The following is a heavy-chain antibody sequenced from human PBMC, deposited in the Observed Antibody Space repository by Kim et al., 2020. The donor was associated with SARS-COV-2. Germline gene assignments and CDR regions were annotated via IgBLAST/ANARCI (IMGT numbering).Heavy chain of an antibody. Sequence: GGSLRLSCAASGFTFSSYEGNWVRQAPGKGLEWVSYISISGNTIYYADSVKGRLTISRDNAKNSLYLQMNSLRAEDTAVYYCASLWDANYWGQGTLVTVSS. CDR3: ASLWDANY. J-gene: IGHJ4*02. V-gene: IGHV3-48*03. D-gene: IGHD1-26*01. CDR1: GFTFSSYE. CDR2: ISISGNTI.